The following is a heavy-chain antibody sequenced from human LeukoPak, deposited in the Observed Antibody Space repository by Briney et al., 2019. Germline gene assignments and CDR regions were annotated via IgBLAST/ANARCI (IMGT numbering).Heavy chain of an antibody. CDR3: VKVSIAVAGSDY. D-gene: IGHD6-13*01. Sequence: PGGSVGLSCAASGFIFSNYWMTWVRQAPGKGLEWVANIKEDGSEKYYLDSVSGRFTISRDNAKNSLYLQMNSLRAEDTAVYYCVKVSIAVAGSDYWGQGTLVTVSS. J-gene: IGHJ4*02. CDR2: IKEDGSEK. V-gene: IGHV3-7*01. CDR1: GFIFSNYW.